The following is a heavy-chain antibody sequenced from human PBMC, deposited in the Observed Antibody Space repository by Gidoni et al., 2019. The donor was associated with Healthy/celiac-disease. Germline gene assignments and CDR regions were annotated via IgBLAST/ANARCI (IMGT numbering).Heavy chain of an antibody. V-gene: IGHV3-23*01. CDR1: GFTFSSYA. J-gene: IGHJ4*02. D-gene: IGHD2-21*01. CDR3: AKGVLWPTYYFDY. CDR2: ISGSGGST. Sequence: EVQLFESGGGLVQPGGSLRLSCAASGFTFSSYAMRWVRQAPGKGLEWVSAISGSGGSTYYADSVKGRFTISRDNSKNTLYLQMNSLRAEDTAVYYCAKGVLWPTYYFDYWGQGTLVTVSS.